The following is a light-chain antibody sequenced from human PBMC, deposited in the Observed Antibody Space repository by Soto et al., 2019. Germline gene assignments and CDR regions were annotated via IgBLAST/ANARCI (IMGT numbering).Light chain of an antibody. CDR3: QQYNNWPFP. J-gene: IGKJ5*01. CDR2: DAS. CDR1: QSISNF. V-gene: IGKV3-11*01. Sequence: EIVLTQSPATLSLSPGERATLSCRASQSISNFLAWYQQKPGQAPRLLIYDASKRATDIPDRFIGSGSGTEFTLTISSLQSEDFAVYYCQQYNNWPFPFGQGTRLEI.